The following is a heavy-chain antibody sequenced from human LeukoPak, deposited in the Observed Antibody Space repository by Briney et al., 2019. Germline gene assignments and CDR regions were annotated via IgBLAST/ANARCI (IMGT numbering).Heavy chain of an antibody. Sequence: SETLSLTCAVSGGSISSGGYSWSWIRQPPGKGLEWIGYIYYSGSTKYNPSLKSRVTISVDTSKNQFSLKLSSVTAADTAVYYCARHPSHYFDYWGQGTLVTVSS. CDR1: GGSISSGGYS. D-gene: IGHD2-2*01. CDR2: IYYSGST. J-gene: IGHJ4*02. V-gene: IGHV4-61*08. CDR3: ARHPSHYFDY.